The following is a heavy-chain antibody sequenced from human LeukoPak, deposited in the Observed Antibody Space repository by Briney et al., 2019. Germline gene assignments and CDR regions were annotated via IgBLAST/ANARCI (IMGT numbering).Heavy chain of an antibody. D-gene: IGHD2-2*01. J-gene: IGHJ6*03. CDR1: GGSIRSYY. CDR3: ARGVVPAALDYYYMNV. CDR2: ISYSGNT. Sequence: PSETLSLTCTVSGGSIRSYYWSWIRQPPGKGLEWIGYISYSGNTNYNPSLKSRVTMSVDTSKNQFSLKVSSVTAADTAVYYCARGVVPAALDYYYMNVWGKGTTVTVSS. V-gene: IGHV4-59*01.